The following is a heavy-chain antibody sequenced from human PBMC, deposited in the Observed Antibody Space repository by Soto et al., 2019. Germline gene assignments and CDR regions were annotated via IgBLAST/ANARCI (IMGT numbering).Heavy chain of an antibody. CDR3: AREFPYYESSDSYFDY. V-gene: IGHV6-1*01. CDR1: GDSVSGNSAA. J-gene: IGHJ4*02. D-gene: IGHD3-16*01. CDR2: TYYRSKWYN. Sequence: PSQTLSLTCAISGDSVSGNSAAWNWIRQSPSRGLEWLGRTYYRSKWYNDYAVSVKSRITVTPDTSKNQFSLHLNSVTPEDTAVSYRAREFPYYESSDSYFDYWGQGPMVTVSS.